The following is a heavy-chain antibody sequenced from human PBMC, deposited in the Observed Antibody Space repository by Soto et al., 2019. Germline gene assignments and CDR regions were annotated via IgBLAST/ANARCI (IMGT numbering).Heavy chain of an antibody. CDR2: MNPNSGNT. Sequence: QVQLVQSGAEVKKPGASVKVSCKASGYTFTSYDINWVRQATGQGLVWMGWMNPNSGNTGYAQKFQGRVPMTRHTSISTADMELSSLRSEDTAVYYCAREGSRVDGSGRYPYYYYYYMDVWGKGTTVTVSS. V-gene: IGHV1-8*01. D-gene: IGHD3-10*01. J-gene: IGHJ6*03. CDR3: AREGSRVDGSGRYPYYYYYYMDV. CDR1: GYTFTSYD.